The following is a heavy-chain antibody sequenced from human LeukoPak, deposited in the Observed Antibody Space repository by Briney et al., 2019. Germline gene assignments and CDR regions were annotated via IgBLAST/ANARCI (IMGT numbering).Heavy chain of an antibody. V-gene: IGHV1-69*13. CDR1: GGTFSSYA. D-gene: IGHD4-11*01. CDR3: ASHYSNYGSGVQYYFDY. CDR2: IIPIFGTA. J-gene: IGHJ4*02. Sequence: ASVKVSCKASGGTFSSYAISWVRQAPGQGLEWMGGIIPIFGTANYAQKFQGRVTITADESTSTAYMELSSLRSEGTAVYYCASHYSNYGSGVQYYFDYWGQGTLVAVSS.